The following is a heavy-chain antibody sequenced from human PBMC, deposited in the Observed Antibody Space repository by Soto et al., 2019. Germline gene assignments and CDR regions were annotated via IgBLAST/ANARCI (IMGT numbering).Heavy chain of an antibody. Sequence: SETLSLTCTVSGGSISSGDYYWSWIRQPPGKGLEWIGYIYYSGSTYYNPSLKSRVTISVDTSKNQFSLKLSSVTAADTAVYYCARTLPAAISGMDVWGQGITVTVSS. CDR1: GGSISSGDYY. J-gene: IGHJ6*02. V-gene: IGHV4-30-4*01. CDR3: ARTLPAAISGMDV. D-gene: IGHD2-2*01. CDR2: IYYSGST.